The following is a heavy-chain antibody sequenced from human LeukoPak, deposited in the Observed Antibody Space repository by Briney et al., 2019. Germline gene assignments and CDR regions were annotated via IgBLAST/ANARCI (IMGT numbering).Heavy chain of an antibody. V-gene: IGHV1-69*04. CDR3: ARGNATVITSPPGF. CDR2: IIPILGIA. Sequence: SVPVSCKASGGTFSSYAISWVRQAPGQGLEWMGRIIPILGIANYAQKFQGRVTITADKSTSTAYMELSSLRSEDTAVYYCARGNATVITSPPGFWAQSTLVPVSS. CDR1: GGTFSSYA. D-gene: IGHD4-17*01. J-gene: IGHJ1*01.